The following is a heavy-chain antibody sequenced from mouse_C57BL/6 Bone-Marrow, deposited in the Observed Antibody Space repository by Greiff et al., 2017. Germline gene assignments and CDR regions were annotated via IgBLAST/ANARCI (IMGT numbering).Heavy chain of an antibody. CDR1: GYTFTDYE. V-gene: IGHV1-15*01. Sequence: VKLQESGAELVRPGASVTLSCKASGYTFTDYEMHWVKQTPVHGLEWIGAIDPETGGTAYNQKFKGKAILTADKSSSTAYMELRSLPSEDSAVDYCTRGGVVSYWYFDVWGTGTTVTVSS. CDR2: IDPETGGT. CDR3: TRGGVVSYWYFDV. J-gene: IGHJ1*03. D-gene: IGHD1-1*01.